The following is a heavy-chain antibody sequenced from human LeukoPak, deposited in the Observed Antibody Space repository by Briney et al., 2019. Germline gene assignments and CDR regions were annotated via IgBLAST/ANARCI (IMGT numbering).Heavy chain of an antibody. CDR3: ARGPVAGLFYYYMDV. Sequence: PGGSLRLSCAASGFTFSSYAMSWVRQAPGKGLEWVSAISSSSSYIYYADSVKGRFTISRDNAKNSLYLQMNSLRAEDTAVYYCARGPVAGLFYYYMDVWGKGTTVTVSS. CDR1: GFTFSSYA. V-gene: IGHV3-21*01. J-gene: IGHJ6*03. D-gene: IGHD6-19*01. CDR2: ISSSSSYI.